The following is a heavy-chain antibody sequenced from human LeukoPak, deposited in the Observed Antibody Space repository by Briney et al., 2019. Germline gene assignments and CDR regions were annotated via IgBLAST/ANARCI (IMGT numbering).Heavy chain of an antibody. CDR1: GYTFTGYY. D-gene: IGHD3-10*01. V-gene: IGHV3-30*02. CDR2: IRYDGSNK. CDR3: AKDGSFGSYGSGSYLDY. J-gene: IGHJ4*02. Sequence: SCKASGYTFTGYYMHWVRQAPGKGLEWVAFIRYDGSNKYYADSVKGRFTISRDNSKNTLYLQMNGLRAEDAAVYYCAKDGSFGSYGSGSYLDYWGQGTLVTVSS.